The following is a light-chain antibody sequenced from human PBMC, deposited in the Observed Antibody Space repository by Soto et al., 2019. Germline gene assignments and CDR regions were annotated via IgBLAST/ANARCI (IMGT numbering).Light chain of an antibody. CDR2: DVS. CDR3: TSYTSTTLFYV. CDR1: RTDVADGYDY. V-gene: IGLV2-14*03. Sequence: QSALTQPASVSGSPGQSIAISCTGVRTDVADGYDYVSWYQQHPGQAPQLIIYDVSNRPSGVSDRFSGSKSGNTASLTISGLQAEDEAVYYWTSYTSTTLFYVLGIRTDVTGL. J-gene: IGLJ1*01.